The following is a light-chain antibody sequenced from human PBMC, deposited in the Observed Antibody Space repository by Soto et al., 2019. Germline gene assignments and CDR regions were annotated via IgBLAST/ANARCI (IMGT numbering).Light chain of an antibody. J-gene: IGLJ1*01. V-gene: IGLV2-8*01. CDR2: EVV. CDR3: KSYAGSNTYV. CDR1: KNDIGVYDF. Sequence: QSALTQPPSASGSPGQSVTISCTGTKNDIGVYDFVSWYQHHPGKAPRLIIYEVVQRPSGVPDRFSGSKSGNTASLTVSGLQAADEADYFCKSYAGSNTYVFGSGNELTVL.